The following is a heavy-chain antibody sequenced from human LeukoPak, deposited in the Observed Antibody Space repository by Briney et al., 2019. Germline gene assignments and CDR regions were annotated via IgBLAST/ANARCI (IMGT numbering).Heavy chain of an antibody. CDR3: TTYDSSGYYNGAFYDY. CDR1: GFTFSGSA. CDR2: IRSKANSYAT. Sequence: GGSLRLSCAASGFTFSGSAMHWVRQASGKGLEWVVRIRSKANSYATAYAASVKGRFTISRDDSKNTAYLQMNSLKTEDTAVYYCTTYDSSGYYNGAFYDYWGQGTLVTVSS. J-gene: IGHJ4*02. D-gene: IGHD3-22*01. V-gene: IGHV3-73*01.